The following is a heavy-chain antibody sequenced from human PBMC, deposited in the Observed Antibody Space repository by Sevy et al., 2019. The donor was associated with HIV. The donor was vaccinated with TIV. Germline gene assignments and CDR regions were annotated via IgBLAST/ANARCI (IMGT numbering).Heavy chain of an antibody. CDR1: GFTLSIYA. J-gene: IGHJ4*02. Sequence: GGSLILSCAASGFTLSIYAMSWVRQAPGKGLEWVSLISSGGDTWYADSVKGRFTISRDNSKNTLFLQMNSLGAEDTAVYYCAKDLGSRNFFDWWGQGTLVTVSS. CDR3: AKDLGSRNFFDW. CDR2: ISSGGDT. V-gene: IGHV3-23*01.